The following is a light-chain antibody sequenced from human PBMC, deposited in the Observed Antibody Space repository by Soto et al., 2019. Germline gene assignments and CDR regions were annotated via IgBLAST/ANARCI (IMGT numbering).Light chain of an antibody. CDR1: SSDVGGYNY. CDR2: DVS. CDR3: SSYTSISPGV. Sequence: QSALTQPASVSGSPGQSITISCTGTSSDVGGYNYVSWYQQHPGKAPKLMIYDVSNRPSGVSNRFAGSKSGNTASLTISRLQAEDEADYYGSSYTSISPGVFGTGTKVTVL. V-gene: IGLV2-14*01. J-gene: IGLJ1*01.